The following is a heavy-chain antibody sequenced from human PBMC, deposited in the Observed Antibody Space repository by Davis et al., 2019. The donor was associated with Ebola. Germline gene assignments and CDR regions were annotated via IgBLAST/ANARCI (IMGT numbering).Heavy chain of an antibody. CDR2: ISGSSSTI. J-gene: IGHJ6*02. CDR1: GFTFSTYS. V-gene: IGHV3-48*04. Sequence: PGGSLRLSCAASGFTFSTYSMNWVRQAPGEGLEWVSYISGSSSTIYYADSVKGRFTISRDNAKNSLYLQMNSLRAEDTAVYYCARAIAYYYYYGMDVWGQGTTVTVSS. CDR3: ARAIAYYYYYGMDV.